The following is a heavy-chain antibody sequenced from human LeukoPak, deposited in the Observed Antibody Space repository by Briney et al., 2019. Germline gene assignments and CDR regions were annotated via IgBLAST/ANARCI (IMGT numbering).Heavy chain of an antibody. V-gene: IGHV3-23*01. CDR2: ISGSGGST. D-gene: IGHD5-24*01. Sequence: GGSLRLSCAASGFTFSSYTMNWVRQAPGKGLEWVSAISGSGGSTYYTDSVKGRFTISRDNSKNTVYLQMDSLRAEDTAAYYCAKGRDGYNYHDAFDFWGQGTMVTVSS. CDR1: GFTFSSYT. J-gene: IGHJ3*01. CDR3: AKGRDGYNYHDAFDF.